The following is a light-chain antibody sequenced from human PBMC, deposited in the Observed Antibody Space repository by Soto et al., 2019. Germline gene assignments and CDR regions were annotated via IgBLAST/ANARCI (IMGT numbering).Light chain of an antibody. CDR1: QSISTW. J-gene: IGKJ4*01. V-gene: IGKV1-5*03. Sequence: TQSPGTLSLSPGERTTLSCRASQSISTWLAWYQQKPGKAPKLLIYKASGLESGVPSRFSGSGSGTAFTLTISSLQPDDFATYYCQQYDSYSPLTFGGGTKVEIK. CDR2: KAS. CDR3: QQYDSYSPLT.